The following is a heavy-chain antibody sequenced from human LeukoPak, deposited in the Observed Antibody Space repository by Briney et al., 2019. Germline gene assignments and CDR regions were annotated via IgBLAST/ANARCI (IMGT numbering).Heavy chain of an antibody. CDR1: GFTFSDHY. V-gene: IGHV3-7*01. Sequence: GGSLRLSCTASGFTFSDHYMDWVRQAPGKGLEWVANIKQDGGEKYYVDSVKGRFTISRDNAKNSLYLQMNSLRAEDTAVYYCARDLAKYGDYADYWGQGTLVTVSS. CDR3: ARDLAKYGDYADY. J-gene: IGHJ4*02. D-gene: IGHD4-17*01. CDR2: IKQDGGEK.